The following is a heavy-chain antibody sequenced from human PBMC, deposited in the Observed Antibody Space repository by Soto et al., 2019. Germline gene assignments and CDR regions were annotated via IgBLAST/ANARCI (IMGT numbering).Heavy chain of an antibody. CDR3: AKESVRALVGELDY. J-gene: IGHJ4*02. D-gene: IGHD1-26*01. CDR1: GFTFSTYA. Sequence: EVQLLESGGGLVQPGGSLRLSCAASGFTFSTYAMSWVRQAPGKGLEWVSGISGSGGSTYYADSVKGRFTISRDNSKNTLYLQMNSLIAEDTAVYYCAKESVRALVGELDYWGQGTLVTVSS. V-gene: IGHV3-23*01. CDR2: ISGSGGST.